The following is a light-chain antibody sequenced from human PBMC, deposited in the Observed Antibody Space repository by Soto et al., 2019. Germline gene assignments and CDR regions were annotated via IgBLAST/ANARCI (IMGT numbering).Light chain of an antibody. Sequence: QSALTQPPSASGSPGQSVTISCTGTSSDVGGHNYVSWYQQYPGRAPKLMIYEVTKRPSGVPDRFSGSKSANTASLTVSGLQAEDEADYYCSSYAASNNFYFVFGGGTKLTVL. CDR1: SSDVGGHNY. CDR2: EVT. V-gene: IGLV2-8*01. J-gene: IGLJ3*02. CDR3: SSYAASNNFYFV.